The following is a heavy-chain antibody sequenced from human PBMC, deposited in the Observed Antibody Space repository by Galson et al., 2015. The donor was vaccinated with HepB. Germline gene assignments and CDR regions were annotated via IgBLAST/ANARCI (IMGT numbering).Heavy chain of an antibody. CDR3: VKDQLQLTQYYYYYMDV. CDR1: GFTFSSYA. J-gene: IGHJ6*03. CDR2: ISSNGGST. D-gene: IGHD6-13*01. V-gene: IGHV3-64D*06. Sequence: SLRLSCAASGFTFSSYAMHWVRQAPGKGLEYVSAISSNGGSTYYADSVKGRFTISRDNSKNTLYLQMSSLRAEDTAVYYCVKDQLQLTQYYYYYMDVWGKGTTVTLSS.